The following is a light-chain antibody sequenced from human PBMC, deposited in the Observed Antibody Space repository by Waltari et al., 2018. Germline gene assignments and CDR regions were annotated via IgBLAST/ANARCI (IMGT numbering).Light chain of an antibody. J-gene: IGLJ3*02. CDR2: YVT. Sequence: QSALTQPASVSESPGQSITNSCPGSSSDIGSRNFVSWYHHHPGKAPQPIIYYVTKRPAGVSVRFSGSKSGNTASLPISGLQIEDEAHYYCSSFTTNTTVMFGGGTKLTVL. CDR1: SSDIGSRNF. V-gene: IGLV2-14*03. CDR3: SSFTTNTTVM.